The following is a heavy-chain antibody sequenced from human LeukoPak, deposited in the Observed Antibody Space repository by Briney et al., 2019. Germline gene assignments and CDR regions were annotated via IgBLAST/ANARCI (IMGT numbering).Heavy chain of an antibody. CDR1: GGSISSSSYY. CDR2: IYYSGST. V-gene: IGHV4-39*07. Sequence: SETLSLTCTVSGGSISSSSYYWGWIRQPPGKGLEWIGSIYYSGSTYYNPSLKSRVTISVDTSKNQFSLKLSSVTAADTAVYYCARVKGESSSWDTNWFDPWGQGTLVTVSS. J-gene: IGHJ5*02. D-gene: IGHD6-13*01. CDR3: ARVKGESSSWDTNWFDP.